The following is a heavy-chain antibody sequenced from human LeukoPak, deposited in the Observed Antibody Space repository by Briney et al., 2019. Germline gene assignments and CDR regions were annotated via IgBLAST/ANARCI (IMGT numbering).Heavy chain of an antibody. V-gene: IGHV4-34*12. J-gene: IGHJ4*02. D-gene: IGHD2-15*01. CDR1: GASFSDYY. Sequence: ETLSLTCAVYGASFSDYYWSWIRQPPGKGLEWIGDIFHNGNTNYNPSLKSRVTISVDTSKNQFSLRLTSVTAADTAVYYCAREVDASGGYWGQGNLVIVSS. CDR2: IFHNGNT. CDR3: AREVDASGGY.